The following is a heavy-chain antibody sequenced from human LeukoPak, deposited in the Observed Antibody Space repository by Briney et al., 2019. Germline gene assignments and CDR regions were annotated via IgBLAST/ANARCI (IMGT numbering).Heavy chain of an antibody. Sequence: VGSLRLSCAASGFTFSSYSTNWVRQAPGKGLEWISSISSSSSYIYYADSVKGRFTISRDNAKNSLYLQMNSLRAEDTAVYYCARDSGYSSGWYYFDYWGQGTLVTVSS. CDR3: ARDSGYSSGWYYFDY. D-gene: IGHD6-19*01. V-gene: IGHV3-21*01. CDR1: GFTFSSYS. J-gene: IGHJ4*02. CDR2: ISSSSSYI.